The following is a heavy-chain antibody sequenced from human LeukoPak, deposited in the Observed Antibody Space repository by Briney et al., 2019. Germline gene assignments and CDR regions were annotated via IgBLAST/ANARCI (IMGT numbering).Heavy chain of an antibody. D-gene: IGHD3-16*01. Sequence: PGGSLRLSCAASGFTFSDCWMSWVRQTPGKGLEWVANIKDDGSEKYYVDSVKGRFTISRDNAKNSLYLQMNSLRAEDTAVYYCVRRGNRWGDYWGQGTQVIVSS. CDR3: VRRGNRWGDY. V-gene: IGHV3-7*01. J-gene: IGHJ4*02. CDR1: GFTFSDCW. CDR2: IKDDGSEK.